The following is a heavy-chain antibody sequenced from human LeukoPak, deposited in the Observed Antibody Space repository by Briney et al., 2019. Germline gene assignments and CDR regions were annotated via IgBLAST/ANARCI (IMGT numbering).Heavy chain of an antibody. Sequence: SETLSLTCAVSGGSISSGGYSWSWIRQPPGKGLEWIGYIYHSGSTYYNPSLKSRVTISVDRSKNQFSLKLSSVTAADTAVYYCARHPYFSSSYYYYGMDVWGQGTTVTVSS. D-gene: IGHD6-6*01. CDR1: GGSISSGGYS. CDR2: IYHSGST. J-gene: IGHJ6*02. V-gene: IGHV4-30-2*02. CDR3: ARHPYFSSSYYYYGMDV.